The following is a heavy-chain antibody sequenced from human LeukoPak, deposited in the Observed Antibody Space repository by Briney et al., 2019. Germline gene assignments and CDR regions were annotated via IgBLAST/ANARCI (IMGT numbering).Heavy chain of an antibody. CDR1: GYTFTSYD. J-gene: IGHJ3*02. D-gene: IGHD3-10*01. Sequence: EASVKVSCKASGYTFTSYDINWVRQAPGQGLEWMGGIIPIFGTANYAQKFQGRVTITADESTSTAYMELSSLRSEDTAVYYCARGLTAGVDAFDIWGQGTMVTVSS. CDR2: IIPIFGTA. V-gene: IGHV1-69*13. CDR3: ARGLTAGVDAFDI.